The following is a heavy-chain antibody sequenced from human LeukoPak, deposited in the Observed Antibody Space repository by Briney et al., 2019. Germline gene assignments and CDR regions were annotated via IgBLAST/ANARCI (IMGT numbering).Heavy chain of an antibody. D-gene: IGHD1-26*01. CDR3: AKDLRSGSYPYYFDY. CDR2: ISGSGGNS. Sequence: GGSLRLSCAASGFTFSSYAMNWVRQAPGKGLEWVSAISGSGGNSYYADSEKGRFAIYRDNSRDTMYLQMNSLRAEDTAIYYCAKDLRSGSYPYYFDYWGQGTLVTVSS. J-gene: IGHJ4*02. V-gene: IGHV3-23*01. CDR1: GFTFSSYA.